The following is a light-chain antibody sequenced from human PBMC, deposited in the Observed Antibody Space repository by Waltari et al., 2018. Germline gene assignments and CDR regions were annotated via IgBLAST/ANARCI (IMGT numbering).Light chain of an antibody. CDR2: GTS. Sequence: QSVLTPPPSVSGAPGQRVTISCTGSSSNIGAGYDVHWYQQLPGTAPKLLIYGTSKRPSGVPDRFSGPKSGTSASLAITGLQAEDEADYCCQSYDSSLSGGVFGGGTKLTVL. CDR3: QSYDSSLSGGV. CDR1: SSNIGAGYD. J-gene: IGLJ2*01. V-gene: IGLV1-40*01.